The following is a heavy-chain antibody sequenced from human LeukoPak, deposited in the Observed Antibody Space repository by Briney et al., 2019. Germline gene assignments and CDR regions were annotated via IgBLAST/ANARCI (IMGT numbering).Heavy chain of an antibody. Sequence: PSETLSLTCTVSGGSISTYYWSWIRQPPGKGLEWIAYIYYSGITNYSPSLKSRVTMSVDTSKDQFTLKVNSVTAADTAVYYCARYGRLRSSQSNWFDPWGQGTLVTVSS. CDR1: GGSISTYY. CDR2: IYYSGIT. V-gene: IGHV4-59*08. D-gene: IGHD1-26*01. J-gene: IGHJ5*02. CDR3: ARYGRLRSSQSNWFDP.